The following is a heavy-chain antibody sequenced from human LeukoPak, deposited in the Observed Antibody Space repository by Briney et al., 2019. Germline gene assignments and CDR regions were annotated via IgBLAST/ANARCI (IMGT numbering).Heavy chain of an antibody. J-gene: IGHJ4*02. D-gene: IGHD6-13*01. V-gene: IGHV4-39*01. CDR2: LSYSGST. CDR3: ARHLKRVSGTATGTCDH. Sequence: SETLSLTCTVSGGSISSSSYYWGWSRQPPGRGLGWIGRLSYSGSTYYNPSLKSRVTISADTSRNQFSLILSSVTAADTAVYYCARHLKRVSGTATGTCDHWGQGTLVTVSS. CDR1: GGSISSSSYY.